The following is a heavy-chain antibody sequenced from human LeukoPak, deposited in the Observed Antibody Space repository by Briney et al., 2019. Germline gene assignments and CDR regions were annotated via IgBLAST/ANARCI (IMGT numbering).Heavy chain of an antibody. CDR3: AREKGTVFDY. CDR1: GFTFSDYY. Sequence: GGSLRLSCAASGFTFSDYYMSWIRQAPGKGLEWVSYVSSSGSIISNADSAKGRFTISRDNAKNSLYLQMNSLRAEDTAVYYCAREKGTVFDYWGQGALVTISS. CDR2: VSSSGSII. V-gene: IGHV3-11*04. D-gene: IGHD4-17*01. J-gene: IGHJ4*02.